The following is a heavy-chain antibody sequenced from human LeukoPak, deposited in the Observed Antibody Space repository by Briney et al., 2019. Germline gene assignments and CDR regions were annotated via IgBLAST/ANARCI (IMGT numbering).Heavy chain of an antibody. CDR2: IYYSGST. V-gene: IGHV4-39*07. CDR1: GGSISSSSYY. D-gene: IGHD3-22*01. J-gene: IGHJ4*02. CDR3: ATNYYDSSGYSDY. Sequence: SETLSLTCTVSGGSISSSSYYWGWIRQPPGKGLEWIGSIYYSGSTYYNPSLKSRVTISVDTSKNQFSLMLSSVTAADTAVYYCATNYYDSSGYSDYWGQGTLVTVSS.